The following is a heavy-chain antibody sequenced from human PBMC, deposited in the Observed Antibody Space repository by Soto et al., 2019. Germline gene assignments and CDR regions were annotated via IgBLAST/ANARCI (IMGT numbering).Heavy chain of an antibody. CDR2: IIPILGLA. V-gene: IGHV1-69*02. Sequence: QVQLVQSGAEVKKPGSSVKVSCKASGGTFSSYTISWVRQAPGQGLEWMGRIIPILGLANYAQKFQGRVTITAYKYTSTDYMELSSLRSEDTAVYYCARGGPITGWFDPWGQGPLVTVSS. CDR3: ARGGPITGWFDP. D-gene: IGHD1-20*01. CDR1: GGTFSSYT. J-gene: IGHJ5*02.